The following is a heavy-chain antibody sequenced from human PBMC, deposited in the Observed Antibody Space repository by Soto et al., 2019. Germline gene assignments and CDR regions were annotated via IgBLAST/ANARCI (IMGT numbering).Heavy chain of an antibody. Sequence: SETLSLTCTVSGGSISSYYWSWIRQPPGKGLEWIGYIYYSGSTNYNPSLKSRVTISVDTSKNQFSLKLSSVTAADTAVYYCARGIAAAVGCIDLWGQAILVSVSS. CDR2: IYYSGST. D-gene: IGHD6-13*01. V-gene: IGHV4-59*01. CDR3: ARGIAAAVGCIDL. J-gene: IGHJ5*02. CDR1: GGSISSYY.